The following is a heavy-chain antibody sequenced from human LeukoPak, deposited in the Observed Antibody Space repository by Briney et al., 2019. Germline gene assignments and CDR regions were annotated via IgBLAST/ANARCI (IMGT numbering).Heavy chain of an antibody. CDR3: ARHLGITIFGVAYPYYFDY. V-gene: IGHV4-34*01. J-gene: IGHJ4*02. D-gene: IGHD3-3*01. Sequence: SETLSLTCAVYGGSFSGYYWSWIRQPPGKGLEWIGEINHSGSTNYNPSLKSRVTISVDTSKNQFSLKLSSVTAADTAVYYCARHLGITIFGVAYPYYFDYWGQGTLVTVSS. CDR2: INHSGST. CDR1: GGSFSGYY.